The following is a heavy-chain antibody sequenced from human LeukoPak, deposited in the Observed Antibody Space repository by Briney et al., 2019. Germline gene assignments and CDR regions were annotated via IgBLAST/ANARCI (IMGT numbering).Heavy chain of an antibody. J-gene: IGHJ4*02. Sequence: GGSLRLSCAASGFTFSLYWMSWVRQVPGKGLEWLTNIKPDGIETYHVDSVRGRFTISRDNARNSLYLQMNSVRAEDTGVYYCARDMDNYYVSIDYWGQGTLVTVSS. CDR3: ARDMDNYYVSIDY. V-gene: IGHV3-7*01. CDR2: IKPDGIET. D-gene: IGHD1-26*01. CDR1: GFTFSLYW.